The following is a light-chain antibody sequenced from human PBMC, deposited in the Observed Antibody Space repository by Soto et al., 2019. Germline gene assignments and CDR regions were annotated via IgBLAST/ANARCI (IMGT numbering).Light chain of an antibody. Sequence: QASLTQAASLSWAPGQAITISCTGTNNEVGGYNYVSWYQQHPGKSPKLMIYDVSNRPSGVSNRFSGSKSGNTASLTISGLQAEDEADYYCSSYTTSSTPYVFGTGTKVTVL. CDR2: DVS. CDR1: NNEVGGYNY. V-gene: IGLV2-14*01. J-gene: IGLJ1*01. CDR3: SSYTTSSTPYV.